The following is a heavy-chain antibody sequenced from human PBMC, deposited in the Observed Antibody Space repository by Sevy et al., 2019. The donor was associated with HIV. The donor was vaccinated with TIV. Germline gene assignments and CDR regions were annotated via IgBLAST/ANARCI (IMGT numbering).Heavy chain of an antibody. J-gene: IGHJ4*02. Sequence: GGSLRLSCAASGFTFSTYGMHWVRQAPGKGLEWVAVIWFDGSNTYYADSVMGRFTISRDIAKNTLHFQMNSLRVEDTAVYYCARDLEFYDYGDYGPAFMPDYWGQGTLVTVSS. CDR3: ARDLEFYDYGDYGPAFMPDY. D-gene: IGHD3-16*01. V-gene: IGHV3-33*01. CDR1: GFTFSTYG. CDR2: IWFDGSNT.